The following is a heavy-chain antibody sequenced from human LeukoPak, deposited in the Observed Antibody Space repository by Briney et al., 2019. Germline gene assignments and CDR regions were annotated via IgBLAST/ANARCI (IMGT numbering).Heavy chain of an antibody. V-gene: IGHV4-39*07. J-gene: IGHJ4*02. CDR1: GGSISSSSYY. CDR2: IYYSGST. Sequence: SETLSLTCTVSGGSISSSSYYWGWIRQPPGKGLEWIGSIYYSGSTYYNPSLKSRVTISVDTSKNQFSLKLSSVTAADTAVYYCAREYYSSSWSDYWGQGTLATVSS. D-gene: IGHD6-13*01. CDR3: AREYYSSSWSDY.